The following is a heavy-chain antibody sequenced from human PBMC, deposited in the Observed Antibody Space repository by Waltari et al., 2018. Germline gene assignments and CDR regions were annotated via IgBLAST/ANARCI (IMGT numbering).Heavy chain of an antibody. CDR3: TKDKTAMSYGVDV. Sequence: EVQLVESGGGLVQPGRSLRLSCAASGLTVDDYGMHWVRQAPGKGLEWVSSISWNSGKKDYADSVKGRFTISRDNAKKSLYLQMNSLRVEDTALYYCTKDKTAMSYGVDVWGQGTTVTVSS. CDR2: ISWNSGKK. J-gene: IGHJ6*02. D-gene: IGHD5-18*01. CDR1: GLTVDDYG. V-gene: IGHV3-9*01.